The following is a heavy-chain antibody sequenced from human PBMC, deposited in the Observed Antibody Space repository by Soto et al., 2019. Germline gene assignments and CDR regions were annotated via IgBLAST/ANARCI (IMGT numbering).Heavy chain of an antibody. V-gene: IGHV3-23*01. CDR3: ARLVPGTWFGDY. CDR2: TSDGST. D-gene: IGHD6-19*01. Sequence: EVQLLGSGGGSVQPGGSLRLSCAASGFTFSNYGMTWFRQAPGKGLEWVSATSDGSTFYRESVKGRFTMSRDDSINMLFLHMSSLRAEDTATYYCARLVPGTWFGDYWGQGILVSVSS. J-gene: IGHJ4*02. CDR1: GFTFSNYG.